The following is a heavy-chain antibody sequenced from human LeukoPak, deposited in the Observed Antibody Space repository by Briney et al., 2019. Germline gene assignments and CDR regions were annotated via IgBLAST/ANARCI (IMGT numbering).Heavy chain of an antibody. CDR2: IYYSGNT. V-gene: IGHV4-59*12. J-gene: IGHJ5*02. D-gene: IGHD5-12*01. CDR1: GGSISNYY. Sequence: SETLSLTCTVSGGSISNYYWSWIRQPPGKGLEWIGFIYYSGNTNYTPSLKSRVTISVDTSKNQFSLKLSSVTAADTAVYYCARILGDIVATITPGPLPSGWFDPWGQGTLVTVSS. CDR3: ARILGDIVATITPGPLPSGWFDP.